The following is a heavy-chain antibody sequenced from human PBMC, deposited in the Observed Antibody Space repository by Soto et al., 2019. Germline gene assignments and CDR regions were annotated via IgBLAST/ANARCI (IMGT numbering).Heavy chain of an antibody. CDR1: GGSISSYY. Sequence: SETLSLTCPVSGGSISSYYWSWIRQPPGKGLEWIGYIYYSGSTNYNPSLKSRVTISVDTSKNQFSLKLSSVTAADTAVYYCACLGGNSDYWGQGTLVTVSS. CDR2: IYYSGST. J-gene: IGHJ4*02. CDR3: ACLGGNSDY. V-gene: IGHV4-59*08. D-gene: IGHD2-21*02.